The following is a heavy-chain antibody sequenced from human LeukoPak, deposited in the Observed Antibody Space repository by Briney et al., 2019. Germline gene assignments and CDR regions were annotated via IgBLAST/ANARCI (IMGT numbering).Heavy chain of an antibody. V-gene: IGHV3-11*05. Sequence: GGSLRLSCAASGFTFSDYYMSWIGQAPGKGLEWVSYISSSSSYTDYADSVKGRFTISRDNAKNTLNLQMNSLRAEDTAVYYCARDSGYSGYSDYWGQGTLVTVSS. CDR3: ARDSGYSGYSDY. J-gene: IGHJ4*02. D-gene: IGHD5-12*01. CDR1: GFTFSDYY. CDR2: ISSSSSYT.